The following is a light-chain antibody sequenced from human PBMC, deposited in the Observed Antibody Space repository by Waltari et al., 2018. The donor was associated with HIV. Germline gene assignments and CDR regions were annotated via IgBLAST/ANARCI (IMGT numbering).Light chain of an antibody. CDR3: LLSYGSVRL. J-gene: IGLJ2*01. CDR1: DHN. V-gene: IGLV7-46*01. CDR2: DAT. Sequence: QTVVTQEPSLPVSPGGTVTLTCGSSDHNPYWFQQKPGQAPRTLVYDATDKHSWTPARFSPSFLGGKASLTLTAAQPEDEADYFCLLSYGSVRLFGGGTRLTV.